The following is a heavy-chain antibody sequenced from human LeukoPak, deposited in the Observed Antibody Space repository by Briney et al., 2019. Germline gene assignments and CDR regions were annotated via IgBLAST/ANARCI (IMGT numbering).Heavy chain of an antibody. V-gene: IGHV4-30-2*01. CDR1: GGSISSGGYY. CDR3: ARSTYYYDSSGYFGAYYYGMDV. CDR2: IHHSGST. J-gene: IGHJ6*02. Sequence: PSETLSLTCTVSGGSISSGGYYWSWIRRPPGKGLEWIGYIHHSGSTYYNPSLKSRVTISVDRSKNQFSLKLSSVTAADTAVYYCARSTYYYDSSGYFGAYYYGMDVWGQGTTVTVSS. D-gene: IGHD3-22*01.